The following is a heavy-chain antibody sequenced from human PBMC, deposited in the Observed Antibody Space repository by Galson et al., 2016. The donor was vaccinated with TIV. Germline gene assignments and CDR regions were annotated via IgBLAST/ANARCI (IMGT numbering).Heavy chain of an antibody. D-gene: IGHD5-18*01. Sequence: SVKVSCKASGDTFSSFVISWVRQAPGQGLEWMGGIIPLFGEAHYAQKFQGRVTISADESTSTVYMELSGLRSGDTAMYYCAKCRNTAMDTYYYYYGDAFDIWGQG. CDR3: AKCRNTAMDTYYYYYGDAFDI. CDR1: GDTFSSFV. CDR2: IIPLFGEA. J-gene: IGHJ3*02. V-gene: IGHV1-69*13.